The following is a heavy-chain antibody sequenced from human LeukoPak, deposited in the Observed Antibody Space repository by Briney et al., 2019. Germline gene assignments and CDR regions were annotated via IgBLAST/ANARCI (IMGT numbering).Heavy chain of an antibody. V-gene: IGHV3-23*01. CDR2: ISGSGGST. CDR1: GFTFSSYA. J-gene: IGHJ4*02. CDR3: AKGYDYYDSSGYFDY. Sequence: GGSLRLSCAASGFTFSSYAMSWVRQAPGKGLEWVSAISGSGGSTYYVDSVKGRFTISRDNSKNTLYLQMNSLRAEDTAVYYCAKGYDYYDSSGYFDYWGQGTLVTVSS. D-gene: IGHD3-22*01.